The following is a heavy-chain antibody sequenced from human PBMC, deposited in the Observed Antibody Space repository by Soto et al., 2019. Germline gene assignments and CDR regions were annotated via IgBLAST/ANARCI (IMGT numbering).Heavy chain of an antibody. CDR2: ISWNSGSI. CDR1: GFTFDDYA. CDR3: AKDSQGYYGSGSYLNY. J-gene: IGHJ4*02. Sequence: GGSLRLSCAASGFTFDDYAMHWVRRAPVKGLEWVSGISWNSGSIGYADSVKGRFTISRDNAKNSLYLQMNSLRAEDTALYYCAKDSQGYYGSGSYLNYWGQGTLVTVSS. V-gene: IGHV3-9*01. D-gene: IGHD3-10*01.